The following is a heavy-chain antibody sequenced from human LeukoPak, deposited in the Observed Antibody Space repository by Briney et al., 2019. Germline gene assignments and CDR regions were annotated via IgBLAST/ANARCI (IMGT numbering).Heavy chain of an antibody. D-gene: IGHD3-10*01. CDR3: ARWGWFGEIRYYFDY. V-gene: IGHV1-18*01. CDR1: VYTFTSYG. Sequence: ASLNVSCKASVYTFTSYGISWVRQAPGQGLEWMGWISAYNGNTNYAQKLQGRVTMTTDTSTSTAYMELRSLRSDDTAVYYCARWGWFGEIRYYFDYWGQGTLVTVSS. CDR2: ISAYNGNT. J-gene: IGHJ4*02.